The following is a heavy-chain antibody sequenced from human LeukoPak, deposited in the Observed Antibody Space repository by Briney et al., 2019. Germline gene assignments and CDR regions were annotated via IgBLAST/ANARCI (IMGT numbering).Heavy chain of an antibody. V-gene: IGHV3-21*01. CDR3: ARDQGTVIDYYFDY. J-gene: IGHJ4*02. CDR2: ISSSSSYI. Sequence: GGSLRLSCAASGFTFSSYSMNWVRQAPGKGLEWVSSISSSSSYIYYADSVKGRFTISRDNAKNSLYLQMNSLRAEDTAVYYCARDQGTVIDYYFDYWGQGTLVTVSS. CDR1: GFTFSSYS. D-gene: IGHD2-21*01.